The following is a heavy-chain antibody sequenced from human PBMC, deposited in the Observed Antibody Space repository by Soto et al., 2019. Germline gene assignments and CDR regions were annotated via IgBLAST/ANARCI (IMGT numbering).Heavy chain of an antibody. J-gene: IGHJ4*02. D-gene: IGHD1-20*01. Sequence: QEQLVQSGAEVKKPGSSVKVSCKASGGIFSSYAISWVRQAPGQGLEWMGGIIPIFGTANYAQKFQGRVTITADESTNTAYMDLSSLKSEDTAIYYCAREFYNFANLDYWGQGTLVTVSS. CDR2: IIPIFGTA. V-gene: IGHV1-69*01. CDR1: GGIFSSYA. CDR3: AREFYNFANLDY.